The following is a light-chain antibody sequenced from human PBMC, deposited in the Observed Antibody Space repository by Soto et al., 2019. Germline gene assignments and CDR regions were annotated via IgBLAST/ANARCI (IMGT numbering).Light chain of an antibody. V-gene: IGLV2-11*01. Sequence: QSALTQPRSVSGSPGQSVTISCTGTSSDVGTYNYVSWYQQHPGKAPTVLIYDVSERPAGVHDRFAGAQSGNTASLTRSGLQAEDDADYYCGSYAGSPRYVFGTGTKRTVL. CDR3: GSYAGSPRYV. CDR1: SSDVGTYNY. J-gene: IGLJ1*01. CDR2: DVS.